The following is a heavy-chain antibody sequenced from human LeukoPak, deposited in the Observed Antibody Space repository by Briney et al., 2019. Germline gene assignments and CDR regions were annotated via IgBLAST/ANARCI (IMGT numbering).Heavy chain of an antibody. D-gene: IGHD6-13*01. J-gene: IGHJ4*02. Sequence: SVKVSCKASGYTFTGYYMHWVRQAPGQGLEWMGWINPNSGGTNYAQKFQGRVTMTRDTSISTAYMELSRLRSDDTAVYYCARDKGIAAAGDFDYWGQGTLVTVSS. CDR2: INPNSGGT. CDR3: ARDKGIAAAGDFDY. V-gene: IGHV1-2*02. CDR1: GYTFTGYY.